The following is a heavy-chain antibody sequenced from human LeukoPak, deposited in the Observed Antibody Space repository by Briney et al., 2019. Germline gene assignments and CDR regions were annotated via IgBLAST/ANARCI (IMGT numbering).Heavy chain of an antibody. J-gene: IGHJ4*02. CDR3: ARAGSHWHYVY. CDR2: IKQDGSER. D-gene: IGHD3-10*01. V-gene: IGHV3-7*01. Sequence: GGSLRLSCAASGFTFSGSSMSWVRQSPTKGLEWVANIKQDGSERYYVDSVKGRFTISRDNARNSLSLQMNNLRVEDTAVYYCARAGSHWHYVYWGQGTVVTVSS. CDR1: GFTFSGSS.